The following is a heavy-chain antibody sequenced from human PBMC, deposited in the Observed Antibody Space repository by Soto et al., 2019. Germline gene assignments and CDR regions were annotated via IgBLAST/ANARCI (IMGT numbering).Heavy chain of an antibody. CDR3: ARDHYYYDKSGPDY. CDR2: INTANGQT. V-gene: IGHV1-3*04. Sequence: GASVKVSCKASGFTFTRYTMHWLRQAPGQRLEWMGWINTANGQTKYSQKFQGRLTITRDTSASITYMELSSLRSEDTAVYSCARDHYYYDKSGPDYWGQGTQVTVSS. J-gene: IGHJ4*02. CDR1: GFTFTRYT. D-gene: IGHD3-22*01.